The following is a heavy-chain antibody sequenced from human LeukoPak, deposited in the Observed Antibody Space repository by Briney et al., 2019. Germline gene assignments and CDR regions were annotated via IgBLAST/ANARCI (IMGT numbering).Heavy chain of an antibody. CDR2: INHSGST. Sequence: PSETLSLTCAVYGGSFSGYYWSWIRQPPGKGLEWIGEINHSGSTNYNPSLKSRVTISVDTSKNQFSLKLSSVTAADTAVYYCARDIVGATKDYWGQGTLVTVSS. CDR1: GGSFSGYY. V-gene: IGHV4-34*01. J-gene: IGHJ4*02. CDR3: ARDIVGATKDY. D-gene: IGHD1-26*01.